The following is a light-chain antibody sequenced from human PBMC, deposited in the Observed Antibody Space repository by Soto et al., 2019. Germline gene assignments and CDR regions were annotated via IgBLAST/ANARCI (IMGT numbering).Light chain of an antibody. CDR3: QPYNNWPLT. V-gene: IGKV3-15*01. CDR1: QGIGDT. Sequence: EVVMRQSPATLSFSPGECSTLSFRASQGIGDTLAWYQHKPGQTPRLLIYDTSTRATGVPTRFSGSRSGAEFTLTINSLQSEDFAVYYCQPYNNWPLTFGGGTKVDIK. J-gene: IGKJ4*01. CDR2: DTS.